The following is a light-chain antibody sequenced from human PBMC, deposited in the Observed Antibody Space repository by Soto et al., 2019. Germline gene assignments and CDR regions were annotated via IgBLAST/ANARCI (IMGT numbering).Light chain of an antibody. V-gene: IGKV1D-12*01. CDR2: STS. Sequence: DLQMTQSPSSVSASVGDRVTITCRASQGINSWLAWYQQKPGKAPKLLIYSTSNLQSGVPSRFSGSGSGTDFTLTITRLQPEDFATYFCQQSESLPLTFGGGTKVEIK. CDR3: QQSESLPLT. J-gene: IGKJ4*01. CDR1: QGINSW.